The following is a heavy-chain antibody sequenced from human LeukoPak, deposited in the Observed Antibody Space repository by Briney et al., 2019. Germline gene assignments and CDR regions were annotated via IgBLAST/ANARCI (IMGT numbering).Heavy chain of an antibody. CDR1: GGSISSGGYY. D-gene: IGHD3-10*01. Sequence: SQTLSLACTVSGGSISSGGYYWSWIRQHPGKGVEWIGYIYYSGSTYYNPSLKSRVTILVDTSKNQFSLKLSSETAADTAVYYCARGTFGELFDYWGQGTLVTVSS. J-gene: IGHJ4*02. V-gene: IGHV4-31*03. CDR3: ARGTFGELFDY. CDR2: IYYSGST.